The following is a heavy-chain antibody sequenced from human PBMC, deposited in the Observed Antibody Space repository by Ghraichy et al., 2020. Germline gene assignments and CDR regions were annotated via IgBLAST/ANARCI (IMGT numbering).Heavy chain of an antibody. D-gene: IGHD3-22*01. V-gene: IGHV1-46*01. CDR3: ARDQEMIVVVTTPGGYYYGMDV. CDR2: INPSGGST. Sequence: ASVKVSCKASGYTFTSYYMHWVRQAPGQGLEWMGIINPSGGSTSYAQKFQGRVTMTRDTSTSTVYMELSSLRSEDTAVYYCARDQEMIVVVTTPGGYYYGMDVWGQGTTVTVSS. CDR1: GYTFTSYY. J-gene: IGHJ6*02.